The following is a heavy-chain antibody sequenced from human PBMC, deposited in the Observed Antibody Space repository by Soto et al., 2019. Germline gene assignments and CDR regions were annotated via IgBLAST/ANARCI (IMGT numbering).Heavy chain of an antibody. CDR1: GGTFSSNS. J-gene: IGHJ2*01. Sequence: QVQLLQSGAEVKKPGSSVTVSCKASGGTFSSNSIVWVRQAPGQGLEWMGGIVPMFGTPKNAQKFQGRLTITADESTSTVYMELKSLRSDDTAVYYCARLEQQLVDYWYIDHWGRGTLVTVSS. V-gene: IGHV1-69*12. CDR3: ARLEQQLVDYWYIDH. CDR2: IVPMFGTP. D-gene: IGHD6-13*01.